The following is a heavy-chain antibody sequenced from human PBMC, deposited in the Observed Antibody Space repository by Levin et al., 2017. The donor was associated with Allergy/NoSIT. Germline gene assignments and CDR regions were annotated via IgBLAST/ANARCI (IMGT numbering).Heavy chain of an antibody. CDR3: ARGLSSYDNFDY. V-gene: IGHV3-7*04. CDR2: IKEDGSEK. J-gene: IGHJ4*02. D-gene: IGHD5-12*01. Sequence: GGSLRLSCAASGFTFRSFWMSWVRQAPGKGLEWVANIKEDGSEKYYVDSVKGRFTISRDNAKNSLFLQMNSLRAADTAVYYCARGLSSYDNFDYWGQGTLVTVSS. CDR1: GFTFRSFW.